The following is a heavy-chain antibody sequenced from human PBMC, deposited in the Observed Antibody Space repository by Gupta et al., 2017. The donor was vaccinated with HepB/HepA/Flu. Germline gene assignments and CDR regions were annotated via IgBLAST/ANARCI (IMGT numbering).Heavy chain of an antibody. CDR1: GGSISSSNW. V-gene: IGHV4-4*02. J-gene: IGHJ4*02. CDR3: ARRGVEGYCSGGSCSLDY. CDR2: IYHSGST. Sequence: QVQLQESGPGLVKPSGTLSLTCAVSGGSISSSNWWSWVRQPPGKGLEWIGEIYHSGSTNYNPSLKSRVTISVDKSKNQFSLKLSSVTAADTAVYYCARRGVEGYCSGGSCSLDYWGQGTLVTVSS. D-gene: IGHD2-15*01.